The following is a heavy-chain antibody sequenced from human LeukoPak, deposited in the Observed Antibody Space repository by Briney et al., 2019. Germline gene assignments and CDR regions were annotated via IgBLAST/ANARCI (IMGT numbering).Heavy chain of an antibody. CDR1: GYSFTSFW. J-gene: IGHJ3*02. CDR2: IYPGDSDT. V-gene: IGHV5-51*01. Sequence: GESLKISCKGSGYSFTSFWIGWVRQMPGKGLEWMGIIYPGDSDTRYSPSFQGQVTISADKSISTAYLQWSSLKASDTAMYYCARLTFEYSSSSGGFDAFDIWGQGTMVTVSS. CDR3: ARLTFEYSSSSGGFDAFDI. D-gene: IGHD6-6*01.